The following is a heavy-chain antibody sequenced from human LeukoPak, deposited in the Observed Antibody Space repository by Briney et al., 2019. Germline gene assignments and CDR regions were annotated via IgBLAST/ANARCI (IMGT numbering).Heavy chain of an antibody. D-gene: IGHD2-15*01. CDR1: GGCLSAYY. Sequence: PSHTLSHTCTVYGGCLSAYYWSWVRQPPGKGLEWKGEINHSGSTNYNPSLKSRVTILADTSKNQFSLKLSSVTAADTAVYYCAREPLCSGGACYSSKYMDAWGKGTTVTVSS. CDR3: AREPLCSGGACYSSKYMDA. V-gene: IGHV4-34*01. CDR2: INHSGST. J-gene: IGHJ6*03.